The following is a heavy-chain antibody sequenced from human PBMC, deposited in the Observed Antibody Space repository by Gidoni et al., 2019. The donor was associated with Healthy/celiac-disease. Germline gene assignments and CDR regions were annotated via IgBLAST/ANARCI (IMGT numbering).Heavy chain of an antibody. Sequence: QVQLVESGGGVVQPGRSLRLSCAASGFTFSSHGMHWVRPAPGKGLEWVAVIWYDGSNKYYADSVKGRFTISRDNSKNTLYLQMNSLRAEDTAVYYCARDRLRFLEEGLRGMDVWGQGTTVTVSS. D-gene: IGHD3-3*01. CDR3: ARDRLRFLEEGLRGMDV. CDR1: GFTFSSHG. V-gene: IGHV3-33*01. CDR2: IWYDGSNK. J-gene: IGHJ6*02.